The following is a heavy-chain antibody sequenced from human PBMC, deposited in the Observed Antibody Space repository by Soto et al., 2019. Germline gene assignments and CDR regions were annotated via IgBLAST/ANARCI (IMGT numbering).Heavy chain of an antibody. J-gene: IGHJ4*02. CDR3: ARVVLRGGLHFDY. D-gene: IGHD2-15*01. Sequence: QVQLVQSGAEVKKPGASVKVSCKSSGYTFTSYAMHWVREAPGHRLEWMGWINAGNGNTKYSQKFQGRVTITRDTSASTAYMELSSLRSEDTAVYYCARVVLRGGLHFDYWGQGTLVTVSS. V-gene: IGHV1-3*01. CDR2: INAGNGNT. CDR1: GYTFTSYA.